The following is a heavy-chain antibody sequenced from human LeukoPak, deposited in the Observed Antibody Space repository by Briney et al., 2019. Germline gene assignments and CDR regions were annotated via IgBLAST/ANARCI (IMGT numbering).Heavy chain of an antibody. CDR2: ISSSSSYI. D-gene: IGHD2-2*01. CDR1: GFTFSSYS. J-gene: IGHJ4*02. CDR3: ARILPLRVPAAMGD. V-gene: IGHV3-21*01. Sequence: GGSLRLSCAASGFTFSSYSTNWVRQAPGKGLEWVSSISSSSSYIYYADSVKGRFTISRDNAKNSLHLQMNSLRAEDTAVYYCARILPLRVPAAMGDWGQGTLVTVSS.